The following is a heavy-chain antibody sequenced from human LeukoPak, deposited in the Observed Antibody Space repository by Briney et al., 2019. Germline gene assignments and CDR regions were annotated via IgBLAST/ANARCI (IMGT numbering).Heavy chain of an antibody. Sequence: GGSLRLSCAASGFTFSSYSMNWVRQAPGKGLEWVSYISSSSSTIYYADSVKVRFTISRDNAKNSLYLQMNGLRDEDTAVYYCAREKVGYYDSSGYCWGQGTMVTVSS. D-gene: IGHD3-22*01. CDR1: GFTFSSYS. J-gene: IGHJ3*01. CDR2: ISSSSSTI. V-gene: IGHV3-48*02. CDR3: AREKVGYYDSSGYC.